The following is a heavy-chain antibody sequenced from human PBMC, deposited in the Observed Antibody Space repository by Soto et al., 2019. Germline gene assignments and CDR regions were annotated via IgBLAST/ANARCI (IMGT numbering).Heavy chain of an antibody. CDR2: IYYSGST. CDR3: ARRSRVVVTATAYGMDV. D-gene: IGHD2-21*02. CDR1: GGSISSGGYY. J-gene: IGHJ6*02. Sequence: QVQLQESGPGLVKPSQTLSLTCTVSGGSISSGGYYWSWIRQHPGKGLEWIGYIYYSGSTYYNPSLKSRVTISVDTSKNQFSLKLSSVTAADTAVYYCARRSRVVVTATAYGMDVWGQGTTVTVSS. V-gene: IGHV4-31*03.